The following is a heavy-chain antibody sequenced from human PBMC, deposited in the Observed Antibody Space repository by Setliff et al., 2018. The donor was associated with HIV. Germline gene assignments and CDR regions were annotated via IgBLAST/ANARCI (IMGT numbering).Heavy chain of an antibody. J-gene: IGHJ3*01. CDR3: ARDAPMTTNAFDV. Sequence: KLSETLSLTCNVSGGSIRTASYYWGWLRQTPGKGLEWIGSMYYRGKTYYNPSLKSRVTISADTTATQLSLKLESVTAADTAVYFCARDAPMTTNAFDVWGPGTMVTVSS. CDR1: GGSIRTASYY. V-gene: IGHV4-39*02. D-gene: IGHD4-17*01. CDR2: MYYRGKT.